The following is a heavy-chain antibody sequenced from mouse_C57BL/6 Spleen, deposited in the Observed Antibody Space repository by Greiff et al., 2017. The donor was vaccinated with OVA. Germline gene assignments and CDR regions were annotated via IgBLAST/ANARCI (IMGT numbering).Heavy chain of an antibody. D-gene: IGHD4-1*01. CDR2: IDPSDSYT. CDR1: GYTFTSYW. Sequence: QVQLQQPGAELVMPGASVKLSCKASGYTFTSYWMHWVKQRPGQGLEWIGEIDPSDSYTKYNQQFKGKSTLTVDKSSSTAYMQLSSLTSEDSAVYYCALTGKAMDYWGQGTSVTVSS. J-gene: IGHJ4*01. CDR3: ALTGKAMDY. V-gene: IGHV1-69*01.